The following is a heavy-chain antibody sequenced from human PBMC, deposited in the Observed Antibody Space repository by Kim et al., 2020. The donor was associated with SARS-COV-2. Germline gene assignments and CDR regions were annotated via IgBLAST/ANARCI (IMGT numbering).Heavy chain of an antibody. J-gene: IGHJ3*02. CDR1: GGSISSSSYY. CDR3: ARHPFNYDSSGFASDAFDI. Sequence: SETLSLTCTVSGGSISSSSYYWGWIRQPPGKGLEWIGSIYYSGSTYYNPSLKSRVTISVDTSKNQFSLKLSSVTAADTAVYYCARHPFNYDSSGFASDAFDIWGQGTMVTVSS. D-gene: IGHD3-22*01. CDR2: IYYSGST. V-gene: IGHV4-39*01.